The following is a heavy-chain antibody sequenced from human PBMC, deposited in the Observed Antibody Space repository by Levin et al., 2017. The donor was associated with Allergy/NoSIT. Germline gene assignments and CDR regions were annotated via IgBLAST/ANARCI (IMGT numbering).Heavy chain of an antibody. V-gene: IGHV3-33*01. Sequence: GGSLRLSCAASGFTFSSYGMHWVRQAPGKGLEWVAVIWYDGSNKYYADSVKGRFTISRDYSKNTLYLQMNSLRAEDTAVYYCARGVSGYSSSWTHAFDIWGQGTMVTVSS. D-gene: IGHD6-13*01. CDR2: IWYDGSNK. CDR3: ARGVSGYSSSWTHAFDI. J-gene: IGHJ3*02. CDR1: GFTFSSYG.